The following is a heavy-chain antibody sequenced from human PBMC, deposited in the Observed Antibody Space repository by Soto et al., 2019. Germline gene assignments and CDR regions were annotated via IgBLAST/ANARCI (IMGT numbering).Heavy chain of an antibody. J-gene: IGHJ6*02. V-gene: IGHV3-33*01. CDR2: IWYDGSNK. D-gene: IGHD6-19*01. Sequence: PGGSLRLSCAASGFTFSSYGMHWVRQAPGKGLEWVAVIWYDGSNKYYADSVKGRFTISRDNSKNTLYLQMNSLRAEDTAVYYCARDWAAVAGTRAPHNYYYYGMDVWGQGTTVTVSS. CDR3: ARDWAAVAGTRAPHNYYYYGMDV. CDR1: GFTFSSYG.